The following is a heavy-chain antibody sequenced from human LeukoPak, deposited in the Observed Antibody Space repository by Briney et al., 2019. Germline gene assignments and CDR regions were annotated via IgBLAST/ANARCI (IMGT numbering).Heavy chain of an antibody. V-gene: IGHV4-59*01. J-gene: IGHJ6*03. CDR2: IYYSGST. D-gene: IGHD3-22*01. Sequence: SETLSLTCTVSGGSISSYYWSWIRQPPGKGLEWIGYIYYSGSTNYNPSLKSRVTISVDTSKSQFSLKLNSVTAADTAVYYCARDSSGYTYRGDYYYYYMDVWGKGTTVTVSS. CDR1: GGSISSYY. CDR3: ARDSSGYTYRGDYYYYYMDV.